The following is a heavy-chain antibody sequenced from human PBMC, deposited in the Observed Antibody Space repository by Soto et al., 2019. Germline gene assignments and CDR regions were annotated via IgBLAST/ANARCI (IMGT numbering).Heavy chain of an antibody. CDR3: ARDPDN. CDR2: MDYSGST. CDR1: GGSISASSYY. V-gene: IGHV4-39*07. Sequence: PSETLSLTCTVSGGSISASSYYWGWIRQPPGKGLEWIGSMDYSGSTYYNPSLKSRVTISIDRSKNQFSLKLSSVTAADTAVYYCARDPDNCGQDILVPVAS. J-gene: IGHJ1*01.